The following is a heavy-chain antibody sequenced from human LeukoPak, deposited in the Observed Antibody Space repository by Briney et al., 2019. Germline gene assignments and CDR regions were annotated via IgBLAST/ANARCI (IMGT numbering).Heavy chain of an antibody. D-gene: IGHD3-3*01. V-gene: IGHV3-23*01. J-gene: IGHJ4*02. CDR2: ISGSGGST. CDR3: AKVAIFGVVIGGFDY. CDR1: GFTFSSYA. Sequence: PGGSLRLSCAASGFTFSSYAMSWVRQAPGKGLEWVSAISGSGGSTYYADSVKGRFTISRDNSKNTLYLQMNSLRAEDTAVYYCAKVAIFGVVIGGFDYWGQGTLSPSPQ.